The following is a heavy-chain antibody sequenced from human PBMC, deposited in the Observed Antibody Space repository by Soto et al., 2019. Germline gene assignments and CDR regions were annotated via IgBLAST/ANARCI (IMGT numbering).Heavy chain of an antibody. CDR2: IYYSGST. CDR1: GGSISSGGYY. J-gene: IGHJ6*02. Sequence: SETLSLTCTVSGGSISSGGYYWSWIRQHPGKGLEWIGYIYYSGSTYYNPSLKSRVTISVDTSKNQFSLKLSSVTAADTAVYYCATTIQSARGYSGGVPRYYYYGMDVWGQGTTVTVSS. D-gene: IGHD5-12*01. V-gene: IGHV4-31*03. CDR3: ATTIQSARGYSGGVPRYYYYGMDV.